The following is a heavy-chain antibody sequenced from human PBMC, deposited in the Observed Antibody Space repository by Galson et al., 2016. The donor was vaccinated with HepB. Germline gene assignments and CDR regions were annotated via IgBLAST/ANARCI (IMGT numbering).Heavy chain of an antibody. D-gene: IGHD2-2*01. J-gene: IGHJ6*02. CDR2: IRSKDSSYAT. Sequence: SLRLSCAVSGFIFSGSSMHWVRQASGKGLEWVGRIRSKDSSYATAYAASVRGRFTISRDDSKNTAYLQMNSLKIEDTAVYYCTSSSRPNYYYGMDVWGQGTTVTVSS. CDR1: GFIFSGSS. CDR3: TSSSRPNYYYGMDV. V-gene: IGHV3-73*01.